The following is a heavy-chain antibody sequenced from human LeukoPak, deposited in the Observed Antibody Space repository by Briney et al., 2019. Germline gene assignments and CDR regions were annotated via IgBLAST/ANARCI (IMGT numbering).Heavy chain of an antibody. J-gene: IGHJ4*02. CDR3: AREPKPRYRSSYIYLPALDY. D-gene: IGHD6-6*01. V-gene: IGHV6-1*01. CDR1: GYSVSSNSAA. Sequence: SQTLSLTCAISGYSVSSNSAAWNWISQAPSRGLEWLGRTYYRSKWYNDYAVSVKSRITINPDTSKNQFSLQMNSVTPGDTAVYYCAREPKPRYRSSYIYLPALDYWGQGTLVTVSS. CDR2: TYYRSKWYN.